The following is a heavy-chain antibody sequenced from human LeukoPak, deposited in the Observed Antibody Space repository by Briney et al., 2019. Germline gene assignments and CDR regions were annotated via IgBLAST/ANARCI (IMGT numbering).Heavy chain of an antibody. CDR3: ARGVLRGQQLGLDY. CDR1: GYTFTNYA. Sequence: GASVKVSCKASGYTFTNYAMHWVRQAPGQRLEWMGWISAGNGNTKYSQRFQGRVTITRDTSASTAYMELSSLRSEDTAVYYCARGVLRGQQLGLDYWGQGTLVTVSS. CDR2: ISAGNGNT. V-gene: IGHV1-3*01. D-gene: IGHD6-13*01. J-gene: IGHJ4*02.